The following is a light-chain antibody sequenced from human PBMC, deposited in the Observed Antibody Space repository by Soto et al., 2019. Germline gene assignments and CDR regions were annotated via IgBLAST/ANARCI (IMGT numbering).Light chain of an antibody. CDR2: EVT. V-gene: IGLV2-14*01. Sequence: QSALTQPASMSGSPGQSITIPCTGTNSDIGGYNYVSWYQQHPGKAPKLMVYEVTNRPSGVSDRFSGSKSGNTASLTISGLQADDEGYYYCSSYTSRSTLYVFGTGTKLTVL. CDR3: SSYTSRSTLYV. CDR1: NSDIGGYNY. J-gene: IGLJ1*01.